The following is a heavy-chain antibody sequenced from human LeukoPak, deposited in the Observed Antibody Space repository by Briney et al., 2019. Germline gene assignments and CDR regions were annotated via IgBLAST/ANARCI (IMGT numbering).Heavy chain of an antibody. V-gene: IGHV3-23*01. CDR2: MSSSGTHT. D-gene: IGHD6-19*01. J-gene: IGHJ4*02. CDR1: GFTFSSYA. CDR3: ATTYTSAWYAY. Sequence: GGSLRLSCAASGFTFSSYATSWVRQAPGKGLEWVSAMSSSGTHTYYGDSVKGRFTVSRDNSKNTLYLQMKSLRAEDTALYYCATTYTSAWYAYWGQGTLVTVSS.